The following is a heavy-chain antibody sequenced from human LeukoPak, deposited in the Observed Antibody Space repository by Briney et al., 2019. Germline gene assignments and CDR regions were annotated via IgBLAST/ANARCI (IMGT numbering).Heavy chain of an antibody. Sequence: GGSLRLSCAASGFSFSSYAMSWVRQAPGKGLEWLSYISGSGNTIYYADSVRGRFTISRDNAKNSLYLQMNSLRDEDTAVYYCARDVFDYYDSVVWNNLFLGVFGVWGQGTMVTVSS. J-gene: IGHJ3*01. CDR2: ISGSGNTI. V-gene: IGHV3-48*02. CDR3: ARDVFDYYDSVVWNNLFLGVFGV. CDR1: GFSFSSYA. D-gene: IGHD3-22*01.